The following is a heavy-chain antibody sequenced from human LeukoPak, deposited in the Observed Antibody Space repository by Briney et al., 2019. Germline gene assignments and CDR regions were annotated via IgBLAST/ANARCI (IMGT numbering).Heavy chain of an antibody. V-gene: IGHV3-7*01. CDR2: IKQDGSEK. Sequence: GGSLRLSCAASGFTFSSYWMSWVRQAPGKGLEWVANIKQDGSEKYYVDSVKGRFTISRDNAKNSLYLQMNSLRVEDTAVYYCARGTSGWYRYYFDYWGQGTLVTVSS. CDR3: ARGTSGWYRYYFDY. CDR1: GFTFSSYW. D-gene: IGHD6-19*01. J-gene: IGHJ4*02.